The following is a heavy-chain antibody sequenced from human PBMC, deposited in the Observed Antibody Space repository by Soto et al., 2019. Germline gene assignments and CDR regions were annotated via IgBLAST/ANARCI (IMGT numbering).Heavy chain of an antibody. D-gene: IGHD1-26*01. Sequence: GGSLRLSCAASGFTFSSYSMNWFRQAPGKGLEWVSYISSSSSTIYYADSVEGRFTISRDNAKNSLYLQMNSLRDEDTAVYYCARVVGAPGYYYYGMDVWGQGTTVTVSS. CDR2: ISSSSSTI. V-gene: IGHV3-48*02. CDR1: GFTFSSYS. CDR3: ARVVGAPGYYYYGMDV. J-gene: IGHJ6*02.